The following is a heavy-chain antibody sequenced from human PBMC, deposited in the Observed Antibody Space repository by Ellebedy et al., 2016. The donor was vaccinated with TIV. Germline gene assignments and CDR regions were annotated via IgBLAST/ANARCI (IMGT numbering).Heavy chain of an antibody. Sequence: ASVKVSXXASGYTFTSYGISWVRQAPGQGLEWMGWISAYNGNTNYAQKLQGRVTMTTDTSTSTAYMELRSLRSDDTAVYYCARESPIIAADDYWGQGTLVTVSS. CDR1: GYTFTSYG. CDR2: ISAYNGNT. J-gene: IGHJ4*02. D-gene: IGHD6-6*01. V-gene: IGHV1-18*01. CDR3: ARESPIIAADDY.